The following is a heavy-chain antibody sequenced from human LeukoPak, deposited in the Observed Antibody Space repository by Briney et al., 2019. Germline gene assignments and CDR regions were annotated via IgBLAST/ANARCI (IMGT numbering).Heavy chain of an antibody. J-gene: IGHJ4*02. V-gene: IGHV4-34*01. CDR1: GGSFSGYY. CDR2: INHSGST. Sequence: SETLSLTCAGYGGSFSGYYWSWIRQPPGKGLEWIGEINHSGSTNYNPSLKSRVTISVDTSKNQFSLKLSSVTAADTAVYNCARGGTAMVNDYWGQGTLVTVSS. D-gene: IGHD5-18*01. CDR3: ARGGTAMVNDY.